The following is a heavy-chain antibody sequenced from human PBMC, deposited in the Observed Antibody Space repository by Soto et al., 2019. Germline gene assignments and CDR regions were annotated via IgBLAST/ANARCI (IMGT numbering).Heavy chain of an antibody. CDR1: GFTVSSNY. CDR2: IYSGGST. D-gene: IGHD5-18*01. Sequence: EVQLLDSGGRLVQPGASLRLSCAASGFTVSSNYMSWVRQAPGKGLEWVSVIYSGGSTYYADSVKGRFTISRDNSKNTLYLQMNSLRAEDTAVYYCATLGQLWLYYWGQGTLVTVSS. J-gene: IGHJ4*02. V-gene: IGHV3-66*01. CDR3: ATLGQLWLYY.